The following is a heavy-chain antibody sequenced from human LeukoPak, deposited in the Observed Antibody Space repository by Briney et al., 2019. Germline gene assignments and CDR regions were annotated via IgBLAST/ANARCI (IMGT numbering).Heavy chain of an antibody. Sequence: PSETLSLTCAVYGGSFSGYYWSWIRQPPGKGLEWIGEINHSGSTNYNPSLKSRVTISVDTSKNQFSLKLSSVTAADTAVYYCARGIVGAYEDDAFDIWGQGTMVTVSS. CDR2: INHSGST. J-gene: IGHJ3*02. V-gene: IGHV4-34*01. CDR1: GGSFSGYY. CDR3: ARGIVGAYEDDAFDI. D-gene: IGHD1-26*01.